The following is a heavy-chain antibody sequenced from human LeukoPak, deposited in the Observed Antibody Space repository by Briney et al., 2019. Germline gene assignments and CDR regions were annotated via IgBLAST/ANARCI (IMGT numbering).Heavy chain of an antibody. CDR3: ARDRHYYDSSGSFDY. V-gene: IGHV4-34*01. CDR1: GGSFSGYY. Sequence: SETLSLTCAVYGGSFSGYYWSWIRQPPGKGLEWIGYIYHSGSTYYNPSLKSRVTISVDRSKNQFSLKLSSVTAADTAVYYCARDRHYYDSSGSFDYWGQGTLVTVSS. J-gene: IGHJ4*02. CDR2: IYHSGST. D-gene: IGHD3-22*01.